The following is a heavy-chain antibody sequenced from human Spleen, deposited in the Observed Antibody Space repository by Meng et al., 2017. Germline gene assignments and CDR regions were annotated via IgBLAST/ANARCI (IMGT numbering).Heavy chain of an antibody. Sequence: SETLSLICAVYGGSFRGYYWTWIRQSPGKGLQWIGEINHSGSTNYNPSLKSRATILVDTSNNRFSLRLRSVTAADTAVYYCARGYSVETSGIDYWGQGTLVTVSS. CDR3: ARGYSVETSGIDY. D-gene: IGHD5-18*01. V-gene: IGHV4-34*01. CDR1: GGSFRGYY. CDR2: INHSGST. J-gene: IGHJ4*02.